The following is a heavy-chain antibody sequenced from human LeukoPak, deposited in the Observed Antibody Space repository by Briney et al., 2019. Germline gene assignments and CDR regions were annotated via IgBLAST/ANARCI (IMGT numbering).Heavy chain of an antibody. Sequence: SETLSLTCTVSGCSISSSSYYWGWIRQPPGKGLEWIGSIYYSGSTYYNPSLKSRVTISVDTSKNQFSLKLSSVTAADTAVYYCARLGKEKVGSGSTFDYWGQGTLVTVSS. CDR3: ARLGKEKVGSGSTFDY. CDR2: IYYSGST. V-gene: IGHV4-39*01. CDR1: GCSISSSSYY. D-gene: IGHD3-22*01. J-gene: IGHJ4*02.